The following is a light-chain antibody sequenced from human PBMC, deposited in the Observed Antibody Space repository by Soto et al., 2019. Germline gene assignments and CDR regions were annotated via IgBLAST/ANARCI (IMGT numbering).Light chain of an antibody. Sequence: DIQMTQSPSTLYASVGDRVTINCRASQSVSDWLAWYQQKPGEAPKLLIYKASTLESGVPSRFSGSGSGTEFTLTISSLQPDDFATYYCQQYNHYRTFGQGTKVDIK. CDR2: KAS. CDR3: QQYNHYRT. CDR1: QSVSDW. V-gene: IGKV1-5*03. J-gene: IGKJ1*01.